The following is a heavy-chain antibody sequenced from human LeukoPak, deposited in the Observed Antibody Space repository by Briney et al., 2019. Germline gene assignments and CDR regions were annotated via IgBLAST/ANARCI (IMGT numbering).Heavy chain of an antibody. Sequence: SETLSLTCTVFGGSISSSGHYWGWIRQPPGEGLEWIGSIYFSGSTYYSPSLKSRVTISVDPSTNQFSLKLSSVTAADTAVYYCARHQWLGPFDYWGQGTLITVSS. J-gene: IGHJ4*02. CDR1: GGSISSSGHY. V-gene: IGHV4-39*01. CDR3: ARHQWLGPFDY. D-gene: IGHD6-19*01. CDR2: IYFSGST.